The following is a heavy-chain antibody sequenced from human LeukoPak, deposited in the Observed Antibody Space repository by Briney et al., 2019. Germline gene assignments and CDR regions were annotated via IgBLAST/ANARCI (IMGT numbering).Heavy chain of an antibody. J-gene: IGHJ5*02. Sequence: SGTLSLTCAVSDGSITSSSCWSWVRQPPGKGLEWIGEISHSGGTYRNPSLKSRVTISVDTSKNQFSLKLSSVTAADTAVYYCARVDRVTMVLDPWGQGTLVTVSS. CDR3: ARVDRVTMVLDP. V-gene: IGHV4-4*02. D-gene: IGHD3-10*01. CDR1: DGSITSSSC. CDR2: ISHSGGT.